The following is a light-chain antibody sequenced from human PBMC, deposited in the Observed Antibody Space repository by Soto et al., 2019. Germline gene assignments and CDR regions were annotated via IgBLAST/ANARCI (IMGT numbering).Light chain of an antibody. CDR1: SSNIGSNS. Sequence: QAVVTQPPSASGTPGQRVTISCSGSSSNIGSNSVNWYQQLPGTAPKLLMYSSNQRPSGVPDRFSGSKSGTSASLAISGLQSEYEADYYCAAWDDSLNGVVFGGGTKLTVL. CDR3: AAWDDSLNGVV. CDR2: SSN. V-gene: IGLV1-44*01. J-gene: IGLJ2*01.